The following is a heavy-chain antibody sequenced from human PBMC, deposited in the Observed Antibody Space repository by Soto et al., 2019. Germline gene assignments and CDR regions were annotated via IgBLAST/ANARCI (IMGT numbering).Heavy chain of an antibody. V-gene: IGHV4-39*07. CDR3: ARGYSGYLAWFDP. J-gene: IGHJ5*02. Sequence: PSETLSLTCTVPGGSISSSSYYWGWIRQPPGKGLEWIGSIYYGGNTYYNPSLKSRVTISVDKSKNQFSLKLTSVTAADTAVYYCARGYSGYLAWFDPWGQGTLVTVSS. D-gene: IGHD5-12*01. CDR2: IYYGGNT. CDR1: GGSISSSSYY.